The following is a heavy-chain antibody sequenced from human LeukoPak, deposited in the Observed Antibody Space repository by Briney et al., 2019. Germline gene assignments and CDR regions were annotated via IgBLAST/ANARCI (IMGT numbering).Heavy chain of an antibody. Sequence: PSQTLSLTCTVSGGSISSGGYYWSWIRQPPGKGLEWIGYIYHSGSTYYNPSLKSRVTISLDRSKNQFSLKLSSVTAADTAVYYCARTPDDYSQAWGQGTLVTVSS. CDR1: GGSISSGGYY. J-gene: IGHJ5*02. CDR3: ARTPDDYSQA. V-gene: IGHV4-30-2*01. D-gene: IGHD4-11*01. CDR2: IYHSGST.